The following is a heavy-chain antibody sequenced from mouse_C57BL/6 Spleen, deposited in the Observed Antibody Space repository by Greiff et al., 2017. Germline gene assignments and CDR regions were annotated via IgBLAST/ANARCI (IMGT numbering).Heavy chain of an antibody. CDR2: ISYDGSN. CDR3: ARKGLWSAMDY. CDR1: GYSITSGYY. D-gene: IGHD1-1*02. Sequence: DVKLVESGPGLVKPSQSLSLTCSVTGYSITSGYYWNWIRHFPGNKLEWMGYISYDGSNNYNPSLKNRISITRDTSKNQFFLKLNSVTTEDTATYYCARKGLWSAMDYWGQGTSVTVSS. J-gene: IGHJ4*01. V-gene: IGHV3-6*01.